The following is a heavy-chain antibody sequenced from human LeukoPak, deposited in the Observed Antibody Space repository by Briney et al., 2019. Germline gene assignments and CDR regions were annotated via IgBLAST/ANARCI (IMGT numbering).Heavy chain of an antibody. CDR3: AKANYYDSSGYYYSPDWYFDL. D-gene: IGHD3-22*01. Sequence: PGGSLRLSCAASGFTFDDYAMHWVRQAPGKGLEWVSGISWNSGSIGYADSVKGRFTISRDNAKNSLYLQMNSLRAEDMALYYCAKANYYDSSGYYYSPDWYFDLWGRGTLVTVSS. V-gene: IGHV3-9*03. CDR2: ISWNSGSI. J-gene: IGHJ2*01. CDR1: GFTFDDYA.